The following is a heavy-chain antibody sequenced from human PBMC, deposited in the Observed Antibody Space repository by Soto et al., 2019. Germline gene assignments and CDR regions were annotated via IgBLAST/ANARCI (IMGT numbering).Heavy chain of an antibody. J-gene: IGHJ4*02. V-gene: IGHV3-23*01. D-gene: IGHD2-2*01. CDR1: GFTFSSYA. CDR2: ISGSGGST. Sequence: HPGGSLRLSCAASGFTFSSYAMSWVRQAPGKGLEWVSAISGSGGSTYYADSVKGRFTISRDNSKNTLYLQMNSLRAEDTAVYYCAKDPLGYCSSTSCYELFDDRGQGTLVTVSS. CDR3: AKDPLGYCSSTSCYELFDD.